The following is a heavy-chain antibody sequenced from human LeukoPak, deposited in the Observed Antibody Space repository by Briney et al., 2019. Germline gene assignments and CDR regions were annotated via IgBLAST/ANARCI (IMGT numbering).Heavy chain of an antibody. V-gene: IGHV3-23*01. CDR1: GFSFSDYV. J-gene: IGHJ4*02. CDR3: CFGVLSSVFFDC. D-gene: IGHD3-3*01. CDR2: INVGGATA. Sequence: SGGSLRLSYSASGFSFSDYVLNWVRQAPGKGLVWVSTINVGGATAYYADSVKGRFTTSRDTSKNTLYLYKNSLRAEDTALYYCCFGVLSSVFFDCWGQGTPVTVSS.